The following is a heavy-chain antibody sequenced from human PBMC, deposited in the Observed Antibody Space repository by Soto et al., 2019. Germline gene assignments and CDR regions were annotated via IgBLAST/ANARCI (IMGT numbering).Heavy chain of an antibody. CDR1: GGSISSSSYY. D-gene: IGHD2-2*01. CDR3: ARHGSLLGMAPLVVVPAGGPWNINWFDP. J-gene: IGHJ5*02. Sequence: PSETLSLTCTVSGGSISSSSYYWGWIRQPPGKGLEWIGSIYYSGSTYYNPSLKSRVTISVDTSKNQFSLKLSSVTAADTAVYYCARHGSLLGMAPLVVVPAGGPWNINWFDPWGQGTLVTVSS. V-gene: IGHV4-39*01. CDR2: IYYSGST.